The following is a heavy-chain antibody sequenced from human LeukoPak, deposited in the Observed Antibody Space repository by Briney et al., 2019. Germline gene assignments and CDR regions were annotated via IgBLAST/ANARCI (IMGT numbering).Heavy chain of an antibody. V-gene: IGHV4-38-2*02. CDR3: ARETSRIIYY. Sequence: SETLSLTCTVSGYSISSGYYWGWLRQPAGKGLEWIANVYHNGNTFYNPSLKSRVTISVDTSNNQFSLTLTSVTAADTAVYFCARETSRIIYYWGQGMLVTVSS. J-gene: IGHJ4*02. CDR2: VYHNGNT. CDR1: GYSISSGYY.